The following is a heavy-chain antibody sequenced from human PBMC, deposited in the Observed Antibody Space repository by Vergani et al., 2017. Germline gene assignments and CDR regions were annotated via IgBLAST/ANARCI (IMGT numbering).Heavy chain of an antibody. D-gene: IGHD2-2*01. CDR3: ARPACTSCVFDY. Sequence: EVQMVESGGGLVKPGGSLRLSCAASGFTFSSYSMNWVRKAPGKGLEWVSSISSSSSYIYYADSVKGRFTISKDNAKNSLYLQMNSLKAEDTAVYYCARPACTSCVFDYWGQGTLVTVSS. J-gene: IGHJ4*02. CDR2: ISSSSSYI. CDR1: GFTFSSYS. V-gene: IGHV3-21*01.